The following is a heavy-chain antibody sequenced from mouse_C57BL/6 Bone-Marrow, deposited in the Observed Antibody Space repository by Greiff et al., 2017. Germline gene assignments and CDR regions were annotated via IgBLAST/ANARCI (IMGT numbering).Heavy chain of an antibody. V-gene: IGHV5-6*02. CDR1: GFTFSSYG. J-gene: IGHJ2*01. CDR3: ASSYYYGSRFDY. D-gene: IGHD1-1*01. Sequence: DVKLVESGGDLVKPGGSLKLSCAASGFTFSSYGMSWVRQTPDKRLEWVATISSGGSYTYYPDSVKGRFTISRDNAKNTLYLQMSSLKSEDTAMYYCASSYYYGSRFDYWGQGTTLTVSS. CDR2: ISSGGSYT.